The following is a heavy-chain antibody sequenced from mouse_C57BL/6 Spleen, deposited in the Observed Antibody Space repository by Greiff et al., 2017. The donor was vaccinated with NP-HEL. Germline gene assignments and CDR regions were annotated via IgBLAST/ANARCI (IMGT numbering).Heavy chain of an antibody. J-gene: IGHJ2*01. CDR1: GYTFTSYW. D-gene: IGHD1-1*01. CDR2: IDPSDSET. V-gene: IGHV1-52*01. CDR3: ARGDFKGLYYYGSTFDY. Sequence: QVQLKQPGAELVRPGSSVKLSCKASGYTFTSYWMHWVKQRPIQGLEWIGNIDPSDSETHYNQKFKDKATLTVDKSSSTAYMQLSSLTSEDSAVYYCARGDFKGLYYYGSTFDYWGQGTTLTVSS.